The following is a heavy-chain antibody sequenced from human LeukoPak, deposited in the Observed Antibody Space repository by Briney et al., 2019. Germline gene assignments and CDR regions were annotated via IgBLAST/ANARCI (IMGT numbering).Heavy chain of an antibody. Sequence: SETLSLTCTVSGASIIGYYWSWIRQAPGKGLEWIGYMHHSGYADYSPSLRSRASISVDASKNQFSLWLSSVTAADTAVYYCARSVLRDGSGYPNYWGQGILVTVSS. CDR1: GASIIGYY. J-gene: IGHJ4*02. D-gene: IGHD3-22*01. V-gene: IGHV4-59*08. CDR2: MHHSGYA. CDR3: ARSVLRDGSGYPNY.